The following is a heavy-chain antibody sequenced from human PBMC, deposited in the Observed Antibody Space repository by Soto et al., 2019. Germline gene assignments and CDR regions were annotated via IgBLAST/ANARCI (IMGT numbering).Heavy chain of an antibody. J-gene: IGHJ4*02. Sequence: PSETLSLTCTVSGDSMSTTYWTWIRQPPGKGLEWIAYVHYTGSATYNPSLKSRVTISVDTSKNQISLKVSSVTAADTAVYYCARGRGDARGTRFDYWGQGTLVTVSS. V-gene: IGHV4-59*01. CDR3: ARGRGDARGTRFDY. D-gene: IGHD2-15*01. CDR2: VHYTGSA. CDR1: GDSMSTTY.